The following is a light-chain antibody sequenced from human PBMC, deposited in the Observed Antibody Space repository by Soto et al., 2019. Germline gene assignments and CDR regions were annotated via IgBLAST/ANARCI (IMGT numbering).Light chain of an antibody. Sequence: EIVMTQSPATLSVSPGERATLSCRASQSVSSNLAWYQQKPGHAPRLLIYGASTSATGIPARFSGSGSGTEFTLTISSLQSEDFAVYYCQQYNNWPPRGTFGQGTKVEIK. J-gene: IGKJ1*01. CDR3: QQYNNWPPRGT. V-gene: IGKV3-15*01. CDR1: QSVSSN. CDR2: GAS.